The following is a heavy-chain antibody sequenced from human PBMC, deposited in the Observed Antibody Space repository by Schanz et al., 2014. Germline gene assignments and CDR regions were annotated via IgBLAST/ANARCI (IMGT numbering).Heavy chain of an antibody. CDR3: ASPPISVAGRLADY. Sequence: EVQLVESGGGLVQPGGSLRLSCAASGFTVSNSYIHWVRQAPGKGLEWVSLIDYAGSTNYADSVKGRMTVSRDTSKNALFLQMNNLRAEDTAVYYCASPPISVAGRLADYWGQGILVAVSS. CDR2: IDYAGST. J-gene: IGHJ4*02. V-gene: IGHV3-66*01. CDR1: GFTVSNSY. D-gene: IGHD6-19*01.